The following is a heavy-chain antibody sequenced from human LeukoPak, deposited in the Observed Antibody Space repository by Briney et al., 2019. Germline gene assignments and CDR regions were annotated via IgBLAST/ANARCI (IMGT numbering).Heavy chain of an antibody. V-gene: IGHV3-7*01. CDR2: IKQDGSEK. CDR3: ARTPRGYDYVWGSYRVYFDY. CDR1: GFTFSSYW. Sequence: GGSLRLSCAASGFTFSSYWMSWVRQAPGKGLEWVANIKQDGSEKYYVDSVKGRFTISRDNAKNSLYLQMNSLRAEDTAVYYCARTPRGYDYVWGSYRVYFDYWGRGTLVTVSS. J-gene: IGHJ4*02. D-gene: IGHD3-16*01.